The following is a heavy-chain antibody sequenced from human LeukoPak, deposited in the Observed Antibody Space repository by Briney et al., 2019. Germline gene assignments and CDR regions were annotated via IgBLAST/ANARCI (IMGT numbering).Heavy chain of an antibody. CDR1: GFTFSSYS. D-gene: IGHD3-10*01. CDR2: ISSSSSYI. Sequence: GGSLRLSCAASGFTFSSYSMNWVRQAPGKGLEWVSSISSSSSYIYYADSVKGRFTISRDNARNSLYLQMNSLRAEDMAVYYCARDMDYYGSGSPLDYWGQGTLVTVSS. J-gene: IGHJ4*02. CDR3: ARDMDYYGSGSPLDY. V-gene: IGHV3-21*01.